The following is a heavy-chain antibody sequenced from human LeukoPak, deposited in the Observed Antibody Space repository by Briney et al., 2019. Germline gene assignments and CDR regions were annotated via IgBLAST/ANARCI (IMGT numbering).Heavy chain of an antibody. CDR3: ARDFELSH. Sequence: PGRSLRLSCAASGFTFSSYGMHWVRQAPGKGLEWVALIWYDGSSKHYADSVRGRFTISRDNSKNTLYLQMNGLRAEDTAVYYCARDFELSHWGQGTLVTVSS. CDR1: GFTFSSYG. V-gene: IGHV3-33*01. D-gene: IGHD3-16*02. J-gene: IGHJ4*02. CDR2: IWYDGSSK.